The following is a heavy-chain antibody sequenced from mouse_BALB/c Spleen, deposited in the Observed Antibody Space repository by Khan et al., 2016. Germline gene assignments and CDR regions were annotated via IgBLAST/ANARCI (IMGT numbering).Heavy chain of an antibody. Sequence: QVQLKQSGPGLVQPSQSLSITCTVSGFSLTSYGVHWVRQSPGKGLEWLGVIWSGGRTDYNAAFISRLSISKDKSKSQVFFKMNSLQADDTAIYYCARDHGVLETMDYWGQGTSVTVSS. CDR1: GFSLTSYG. D-gene: IGHD1-1*01. J-gene: IGHJ4*01. CDR3: ARDHGVLETMDY. CDR2: IWSGGRT. V-gene: IGHV2-2*01.